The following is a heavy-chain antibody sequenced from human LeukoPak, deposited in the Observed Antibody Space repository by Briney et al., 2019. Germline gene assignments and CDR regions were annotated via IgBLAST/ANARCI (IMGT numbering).Heavy chain of an antibody. CDR1: GFTFSSYS. V-gene: IGHV3-21*01. D-gene: IGHD2-15*01. J-gene: IGHJ5*02. Sequence: GGSLRLSCAASGFTFSSYSMSWVRQAPGKGLEWVSSISSTSSSIYYADSVKGRFIISRDNAKNSLYLQMNSLRAEDTAVYYCARDRVVVVVAATFGWFDPWGQGTLVTVSS. CDR2: ISSTSSSI. CDR3: ARDRVVVVVAATFGWFDP.